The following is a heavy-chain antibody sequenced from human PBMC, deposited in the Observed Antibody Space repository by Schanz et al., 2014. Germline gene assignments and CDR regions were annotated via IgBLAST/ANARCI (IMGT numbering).Heavy chain of an antibody. D-gene: IGHD6-13*01. Sequence: EMQLLESGGGLAQPGGSLRLSCAASGFTLSNYAMSWVRQAPGKGLEWVSSFNDGGVNKYYADSVKGRFTISSDNSKSPLYLQMSSLRAEDTAVYYCAKSQGSSFDSWGQGTLVTVSS. CDR3: AKSQGSSFDS. CDR1: GFTLSNYA. CDR2: FNDGGVNK. J-gene: IGHJ4*02. V-gene: IGHV3-23*01.